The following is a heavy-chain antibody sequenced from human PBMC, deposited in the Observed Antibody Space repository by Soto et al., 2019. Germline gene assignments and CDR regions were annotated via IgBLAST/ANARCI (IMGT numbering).Heavy chain of an antibody. V-gene: IGHV1-69*01. CDR3: ARGGDGCKSGAVY. J-gene: IGHJ4*02. Sequence: QVQLVQSGAEVKEPGSSVKVSCKASGGGNLRDYRTTWVRRAPGQGLEWMGWIIPKLGSANYAQNFQGRVTITADDPTNTVYMELRSLRSADTAVYYCARGGDGCKSGAVYWGQGTPVTVSS. CDR1: GGGNLRDYR. CDR2: IIPKLGSA. D-gene: IGHD2-21*01.